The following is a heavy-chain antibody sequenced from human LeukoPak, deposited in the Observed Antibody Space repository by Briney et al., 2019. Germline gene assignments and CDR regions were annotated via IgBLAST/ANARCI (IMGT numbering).Heavy chain of an antibody. CDR3: ARDRPTGASRLFVVQ. CDR1: GFTFSSYS. D-gene: IGHD3-3*01. V-gene: IGHV3-21*01. Sequence: PGGSLRLSCAASGFTFSSYSMTWVRQAPGKGLEWVSSMSSGSRYIYYADSVRGRFTISRDNAKNTLYLLMNSLRAEDTAVYYCARDRPTGASRLFVVQWGQGPVVTVSS. CDR2: MSSGSRYI. J-gene: IGHJ4*02.